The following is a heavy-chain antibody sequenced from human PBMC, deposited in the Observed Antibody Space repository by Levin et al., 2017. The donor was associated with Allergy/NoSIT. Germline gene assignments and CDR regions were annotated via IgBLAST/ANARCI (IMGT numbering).Heavy chain of an antibody. CDR2: IHYTGST. CDR1: GGSISSYY. CDR3: ARGSTSWSWSLQH. Sequence: SQTLSLTCTVSGGSISSYYWSWIRRPPGKGLEWIGYIHYTGSTAYNPSLKSRVTISVDTSKNQFSLKLSSVTAADTAVYYCARGSTSWSWSLQHWGQGTLVTVSS. J-gene: IGHJ1*01. D-gene: IGHD2-2*01. V-gene: IGHV4-59*01.